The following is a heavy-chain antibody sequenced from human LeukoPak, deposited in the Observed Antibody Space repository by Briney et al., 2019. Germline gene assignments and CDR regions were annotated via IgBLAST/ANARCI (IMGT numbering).Heavy chain of an antibody. Sequence: SETLSLTCTVSGGSLSSYYWSWIRQPPGKGLEWIGYIYYSGSTNYNPSLKSRVTISVDTSKNQFSLEVNSVTAADTAVYYCARCTSTSCYNFDYWGQGTLVTVSS. CDR3: ARCTSTSCYNFDY. V-gene: IGHV4-59*08. J-gene: IGHJ4*02. D-gene: IGHD2-2*02. CDR2: IYYSGST. CDR1: GGSLSSYY.